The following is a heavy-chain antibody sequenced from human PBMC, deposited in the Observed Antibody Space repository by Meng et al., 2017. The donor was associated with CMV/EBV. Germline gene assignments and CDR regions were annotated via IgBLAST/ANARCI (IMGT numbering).Heavy chain of an antibody. CDR1: GFTVSSNY. Sequence: EVQWVGSGGGLVLPGGSLRLSCAAYGFTVSSNYMSWVRQAPGKGLEWVSVIYSGGSTYYADSVKGRFTISRDNSKNTLYLQMNSLRAEDTAVYYCAREGDGYDKAPYWGQGTLVTVSS. V-gene: IGHV3-66*01. D-gene: IGHD5-24*01. CDR2: IYSGGST. CDR3: AREGDGYDKAPY. J-gene: IGHJ4*02.